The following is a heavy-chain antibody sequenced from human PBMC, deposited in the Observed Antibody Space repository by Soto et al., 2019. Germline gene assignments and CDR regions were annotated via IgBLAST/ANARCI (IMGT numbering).Heavy chain of an antibody. D-gene: IGHD1-26*01. V-gene: IGHV6-1*01. CDR3: AGMQEGALAY. Sequence: SQTLSLTCAISGDSVSSNSAAWNWIRQSPSRGLEWLGRTYYRSKWYNEYAVSVKGRITIKPDTSKSQFSLQLNSVIPEDTAVYYCAGMQEGALAYWGQGTMVTVSS. CDR2: TYYRSKWYN. CDR1: GDSVSSNSAA. J-gene: IGHJ4*02.